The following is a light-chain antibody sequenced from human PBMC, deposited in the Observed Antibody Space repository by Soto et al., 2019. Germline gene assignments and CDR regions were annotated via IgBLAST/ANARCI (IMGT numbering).Light chain of an antibody. Sequence: QSVLTQPPSASGTPGQRVTISCSGSSSNIGSNYVYWYQQLPGTAPKLLIYRNNQRPSGVPDRFSGSKSGTSASLAISGLRSEDEAYYYCAAWDDSLSVWVFGGGTKLTVL. CDR1: SSNIGSNY. CDR3: AAWDDSLSVWV. V-gene: IGLV1-47*01. CDR2: RNN. J-gene: IGLJ3*02.